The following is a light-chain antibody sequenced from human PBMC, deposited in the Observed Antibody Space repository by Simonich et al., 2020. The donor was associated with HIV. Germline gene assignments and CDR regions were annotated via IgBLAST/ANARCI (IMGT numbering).Light chain of an antibody. J-gene: IGKJ5*01. CDR2: GAS. CDR3: QQYNNWPPIT. V-gene: IGKV3-15*01. CDR1: QRVSSN. Sequence: EIVMTQSPATLSVSPGERATLSCSASQRVSSNLAWYQQKPGQAPRLIIYGASTRATGIPARCSGSGSGTEFTLTISSLQSEDFAVYYCQQYNNWPPITFGQGTRLEIK.